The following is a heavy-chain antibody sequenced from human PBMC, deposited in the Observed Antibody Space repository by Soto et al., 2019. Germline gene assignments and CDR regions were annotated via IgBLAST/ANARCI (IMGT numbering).Heavy chain of an antibody. CDR3: ARVPRRKQLAPL. Sequence: SETLSLTCTVSGGSISSGDYYWSWIRQPPGKGLEWIGYIYYSGSTYYNPSLKSRVTISVDTSKNQFSLKLSSVTAADTAVYYCARVPRRKQLAPLWGQGTLVTVSS. CDR1: GGSISSGDYY. CDR2: IYYSGST. J-gene: IGHJ4*02. D-gene: IGHD6-6*01. V-gene: IGHV4-30-4*01.